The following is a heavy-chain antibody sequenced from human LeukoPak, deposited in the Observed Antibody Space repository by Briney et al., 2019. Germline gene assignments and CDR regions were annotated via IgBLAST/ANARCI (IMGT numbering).Heavy chain of an antibody. J-gene: IGHJ4*02. CDR3: AGGYYDILTGYSRYFDY. CDR2: ISSSSSYT. D-gene: IGHD3-9*01. CDR1: GFTFSDYY. V-gene: IGHV3-11*03. Sequence: GGSLRLSCAASGFTFSDYYMSWIRQAPGKGLEWVSYISSSSSYTNYADSVKGRFTISRDNAKNSLYLQMNSLRAEDTAVYYCAGGYYDILTGYSRYFDYGGQGPLVTVS.